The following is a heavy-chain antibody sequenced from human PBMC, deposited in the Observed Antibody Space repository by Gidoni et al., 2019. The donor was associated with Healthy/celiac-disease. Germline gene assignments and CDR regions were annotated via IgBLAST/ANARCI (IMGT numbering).Heavy chain of an antibody. J-gene: IGHJ6*02. CDR3: ASPSLWYSSGWYDYYYGMDV. D-gene: IGHD6-19*01. Sequence: QVQLVQSGAEVKKPGASVKVSCKASGYTFTSYGISWVRQAPGQGLEWMGWISAYNGNTNYAQKLQGRVTMTTDTSTSTAYMELRSLRSDDTAVYYCASPSLWYSSGWYDYYYGMDVWGQGTTVTVSS. CDR1: GYTFTSYG. CDR2: ISAYNGNT. V-gene: IGHV1-18*01.